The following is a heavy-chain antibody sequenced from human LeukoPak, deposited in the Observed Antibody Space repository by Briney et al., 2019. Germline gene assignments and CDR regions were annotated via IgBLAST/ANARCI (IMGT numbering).Heavy chain of an antibody. D-gene: IGHD1-26*01. Sequence: GGSLRLSCVASGFTFRTYAMSWVRQAPGKGLEWTSGVSDSGGMTNYADSVKGRFTISRDNSKNTLYLQMSSLRAEDTAIYYCATGGRDREFDYWGQGTLVTVSS. CDR1: GFTFRTYA. CDR3: ATGGRDREFDY. V-gene: IGHV3-23*01. CDR2: VSDSGGMT. J-gene: IGHJ4*02.